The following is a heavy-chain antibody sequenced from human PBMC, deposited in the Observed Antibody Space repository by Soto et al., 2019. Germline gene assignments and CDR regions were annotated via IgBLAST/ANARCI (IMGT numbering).Heavy chain of an antibody. CDR3: GRGGSPIDY. V-gene: IGHV1-18*01. J-gene: IGHJ4*02. CDR2: ISAYNGNT. D-gene: IGHD3-16*01. CDR1: GYTFTNFG. Sequence: QVHLVQSGAEVKKPGASVKVSCTASGYTFTNFGISWVRQAPGQGLEWMGWISAYNGNTNYAQKFQGRVTMTTDTSSSTAYTGLRSLRSDDTAVYYCGRGGSPIDYWGQGTLVTFSS.